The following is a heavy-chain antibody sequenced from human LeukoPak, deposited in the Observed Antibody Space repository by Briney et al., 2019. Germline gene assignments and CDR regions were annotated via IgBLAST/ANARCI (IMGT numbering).Heavy chain of an antibody. CDR3: AKDFSSQSIAVAGRPYYYYYGMDV. J-gene: IGHJ6*04. Sequence: GGSLRLSCAASGFTFSSYAMSWVRQAPGKGLEWVSAISGSGGSTYYADSVKGQFTISRDNSKNTLYLQMNSLRAEDTAVYYCAKDFSSQSIAVAGRPYYYYYGMDVWGKGTTVTVSS. D-gene: IGHD6-19*01. CDR1: GFTFSSYA. V-gene: IGHV3-23*01. CDR2: ISGSGGST.